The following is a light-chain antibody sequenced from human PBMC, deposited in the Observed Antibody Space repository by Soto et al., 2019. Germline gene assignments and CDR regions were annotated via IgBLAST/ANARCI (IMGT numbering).Light chain of an antibody. CDR2: RNT. CDR1: SSDIGSNF. Sequence: QSVLTQPPSASGTPGQRVTISCSGSSSDIGSNFVSWYQQLPGTAPKLLIYRNTQRPSGVPDRLSGSRSGTTASLAISGLRSEDEADYYCAAWDDSLSGVVFGGGTKVTVL. V-gene: IGLV1-47*01. J-gene: IGLJ2*01. CDR3: AAWDDSLSGVV.